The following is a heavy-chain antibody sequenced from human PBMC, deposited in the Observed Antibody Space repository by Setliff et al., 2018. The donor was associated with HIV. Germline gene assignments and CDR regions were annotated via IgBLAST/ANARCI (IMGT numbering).Heavy chain of an antibody. V-gene: IGHV1-18*01. J-gene: IGHJ3*02. D-gene: IGHD2-2*01. Sequence: ASVKVSCKASTYTFSSYVINWVRQAPGQGLEWMGRISVYNGNTIYEQKLQGRVIMTTDTSTSTAYMELRSLRSDDTAMYYCATKRDIVMVPGQGGFDIWAQGTMVTVSS. CDR3: ATKRDIVMVPGQGGFDI. CDR2: ISVYNGNT. CDR1: TYTFSSYV.